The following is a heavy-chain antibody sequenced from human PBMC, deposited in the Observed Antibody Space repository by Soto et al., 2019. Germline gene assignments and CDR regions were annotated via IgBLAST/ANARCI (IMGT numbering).Heavy chain of an antibody. CDR2: AYHDGINT. D-gene: IGHD1-26*01. Sequence: QVQLVESGGGVVQPGRSLRLSCAASGFTFTNYPMHWVRQAPGKGLEWVAVAYHDGINTYYADSVKGRFTISRDNSKNTLYLQLNSLRTEDTAVFYCAREKTVGGIRLDNWGQGTLVTVSS. CDR3: AREKTVGGIRLDN. CDR1: GFTFTNYP. V-gene: IGHV3-30-3*01. J-gene: IGHJ4*02.